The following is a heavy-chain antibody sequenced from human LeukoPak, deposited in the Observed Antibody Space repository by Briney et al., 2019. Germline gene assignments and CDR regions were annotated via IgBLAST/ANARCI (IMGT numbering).Heavy chain of an antibody. D-gene: IGHD6-13*01. Sequence: GGSLRLSCAASGFTFSIYAMSWVRQAPGKGLECVSAISGSGGRTYYADSVKGRFTISRDNSKNTLYLQMNSLRAEDTAVYYCAKPQAAAYYYMDVWGKGTTVTVSS. CDR1: GFTFSIYA. V-gene: IGHV3-23*01. CDR3: AKPQAAAYYYMDV. CDR2: ISGSGGRT. J-gene: IGHJ6*03.